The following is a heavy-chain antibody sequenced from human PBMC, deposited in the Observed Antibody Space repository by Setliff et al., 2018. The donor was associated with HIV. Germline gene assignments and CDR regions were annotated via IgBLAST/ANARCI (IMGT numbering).Heavy chain of an antibody. J-gene: IGHJ6*03. Sequence: GGSLRLSCEGSGFIFSNYAMHWVRLGPGKGLEWVSTISWNSDIMDYADSVKGRFVISRDNVEKSLHLQMNSLTTEDTALYFCVRDGSEAGQSFSHMDVWGKGTTVTVSS. CDR1: GFIFSNYA. CDR2: ISWNSDIM. CDR3: VRDGSEAGQSFSHMDV. V-gene: IGHV3-9*01. D-gene: IGHD6-19*01.